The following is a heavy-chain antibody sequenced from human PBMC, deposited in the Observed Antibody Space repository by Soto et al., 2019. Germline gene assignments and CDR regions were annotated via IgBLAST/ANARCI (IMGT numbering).Heavy chain of an antibody. J-gene: IGHJ5*02. D-gene: IGHD4-17*01. V-gene: IGHV1-18*01. CDR3: ARDLHGDPFS. Sequence: QVQLVQSGAEVKKPGASVKVSCKASGSTFTSYGIRWVRQSPGQGLDWMGWISAYNGNTSYAQKLQVRVTMTTDTSRSTAYMELRSLRSDDTAVYYCARDLHGDPFSWGQGPLVTVSS. CDR2: ISAYNGNT. CDR1: GSTFTSYG.